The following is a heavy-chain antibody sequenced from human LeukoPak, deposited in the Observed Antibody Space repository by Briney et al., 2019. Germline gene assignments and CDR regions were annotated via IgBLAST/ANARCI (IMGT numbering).Heavy chain of an antibody. J-gene: IGHJ3*02. Sequence: GESLKISCKGSGYSFTSYWIGWVRQMPGKGLEWMGIIYPGDSDTRYSPSFQGQVTLSADKSISTAYLQWSSLKASDTAMYYCARPRNYDFTTDAFDIWGQGTMVTVSS. CDR3: ARPRNYDFTTDAFDI. CDR1: GYSFTSYW. CDR2: IYPGDSDT. D-gene: IGHD3/OR15-3a*01. V-gene: IGHV5-51*01.